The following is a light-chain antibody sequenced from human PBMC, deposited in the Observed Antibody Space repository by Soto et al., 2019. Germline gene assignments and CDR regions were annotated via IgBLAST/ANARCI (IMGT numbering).Light chain of an antibody. J-gene: IGKJ4*01. V-gene: IGKV4-1*01. CDR3: QKYYHTTPHT. CDR1: QSVLYSSNNKNY. Sequence: IVVTQSPDSLALSLGERATINCNSSQSVLYSSNNKNYIAWYQQKPGQPPKLLIYWASTRESGVPDRFRGSGSETDFTITTSSLQAEDGTVDYCQKYYHTTPHTFGGGTRVEIK. CDR2: WAS.